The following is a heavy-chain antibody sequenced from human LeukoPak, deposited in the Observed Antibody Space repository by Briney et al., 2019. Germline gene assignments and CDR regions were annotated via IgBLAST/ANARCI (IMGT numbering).Heavy chain of an antibody. Sequence: NASETLSLTCTVSGGSISSGSYYWSWLRQPAGKGLEWIVRSYTSGSTNYNPSLKSRVTISVDTSKNQFSLKLSSVTAADTAVYYCARGGYCNSTSCSDAFDIWGQGTMVTVSS. CDR2: SYTSGST. CDR1: GGSISSGSYY. CDR3: ARGGYCNSTSCSDAFDI. V-gene: IGHV4-61*02. J-gene: IGHJ3*02. D-gene: IGHD2-2*01.